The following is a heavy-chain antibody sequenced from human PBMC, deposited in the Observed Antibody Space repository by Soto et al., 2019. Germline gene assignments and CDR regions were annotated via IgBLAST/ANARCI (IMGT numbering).Heavy chain of an antibody. J-gene: IGHJ5*02. Sequence: VASVKVSCKASGYTFTGYYMHWVRQAPGQGLEWMGWINPNSGSATYAQNFQGRVTMTRDTSISTAYMELSRLRSDDTAVYYCARESEEQWLDTWGQGTLVTVSS. V-gene: IGHV1-2*02. CDR2: INPNSGSA. CDR1: GYTFTGYY. CDR3: ARESEEQWLDT. D-gene: IGHD6-19*01.